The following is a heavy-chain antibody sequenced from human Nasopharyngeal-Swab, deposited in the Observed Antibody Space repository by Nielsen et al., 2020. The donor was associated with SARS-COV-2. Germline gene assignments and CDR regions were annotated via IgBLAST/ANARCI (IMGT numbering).Heavy chain of an antibody. CDR3: ARDPDSRDGSTFDY. CDR2: ISYDGSNK. Sequence: LTCAASGFTFSSYAMHWVRQAPGKGLEWVAVISYDGSNKYYADSVKGRFTISRDNSKNTLYLQMNSLRAEDTAVYYCARDPDSRDGSTFDYWGQGTLVTVSS. V-gene: IGHV3-30*04. J-gene: IGHJ4*02. D-gene: IGHD5-24*01. CDR1: GFTFSSYA.